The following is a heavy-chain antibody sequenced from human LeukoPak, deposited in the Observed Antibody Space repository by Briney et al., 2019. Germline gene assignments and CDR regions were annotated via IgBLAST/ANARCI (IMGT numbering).Heavy chain of an antibody. J-gene: IGHJ4*02. CDR3: ASPKTLELLSGSSQFDY. CDR1: GGTFSSYA. Sequence: AASVKVSCKASGGTFSSYAISWVRQAPGQGLEWMGGIIPIFGTANYAQKFQGRVTITTDESTSTAYMELSSLRSEDTAVYYCASPKTLELLSGSSQFDYWGQGTLVTVSS. CDR2: IIPIFGTA. D-gene: IGHD1-26*01. V-gene: IGHV1-69*05.